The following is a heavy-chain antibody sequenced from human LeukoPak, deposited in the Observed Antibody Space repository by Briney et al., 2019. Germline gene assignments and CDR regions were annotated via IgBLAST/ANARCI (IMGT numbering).Heavy chain of an antibody. CDR3: TRQGFSSG. V-gene: IGHV3-73*01. CDR1: GFTFSGSA. J-gene: IGHJ4*02. CDR2: IRSKANSYAT. D-gene: IGHD6-19*01. Sequence: PGGSLRLSCAASGFTFSGSAMHWVRQASGKGLEWVGRIRSKANSYATAYAASVKGRFTISRDDPKNTAYLQMNSLKTEDTAVYYCTRQGFSSGWGQGTLVTVSS.